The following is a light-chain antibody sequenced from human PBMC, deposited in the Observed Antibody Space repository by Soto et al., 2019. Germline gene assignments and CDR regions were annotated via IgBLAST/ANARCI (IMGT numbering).Light chain of an antibody. V-gene: IGKV3-11*01. CDR3: QQRSGA. CDR1: QSISSY. Sequence: EIVLTQSPGTLSLSPGEGATLFCRASQSISSYLAWYQQKPGQDPRLLIYDASHRATGIPARFSGGGSGTDFTLTISRLEPEDCAIYYCQQRSGAFGGGTKVEI. J-gene: IGKJ4*01. CDR2: DAS.